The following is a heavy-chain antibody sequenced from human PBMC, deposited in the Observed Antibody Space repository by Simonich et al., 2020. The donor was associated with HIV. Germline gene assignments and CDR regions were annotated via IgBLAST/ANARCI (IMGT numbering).Heavy chain of an antibody. Sequence: EVQVVQSGAEVKKPGATVKISCKVSGYSFTDYYMHWVQQAPGRGLEWLGLVDPEGGETIRAEKFQGRATITADTSTDTAYMELGSLRSEDTAVYYCATNPYYFGSGSETYYFDYWGQGTLVTVSS. V-gene: IGHV1-69-2*01. CDR3: ATNPYYFGSGSETYYFDY. CDR1: GYSFTDYY. J-gene: IGHJ4*02. D-gene: IGHD3-10*01. CDR2: VDPEGGET.